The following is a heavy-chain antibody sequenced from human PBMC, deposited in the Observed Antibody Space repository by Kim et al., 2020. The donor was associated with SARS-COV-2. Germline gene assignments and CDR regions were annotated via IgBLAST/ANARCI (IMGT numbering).Heavy chain of an antibody. CDR1: GYTFTSYY. D-gene: IGHD3-10*01. Sequence: ASVKVSCKASGYTFTSYYMHWVRQAPGQGLEWMGIINPSGGSTSYAQKFQGRVTMTRDTSTSTVYMELSSLRSEDTAVYYCARTITMVRGVTQSFFDYWGQGTLVTVSS. V-gene: IGHV1-46*01. CDR3: ARTITMVRGVTQSFFDY. CDR2: INPSGGST. J-gene: IGHJ4*02.